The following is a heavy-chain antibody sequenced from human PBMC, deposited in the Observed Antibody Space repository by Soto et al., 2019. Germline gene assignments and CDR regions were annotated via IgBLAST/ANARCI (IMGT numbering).Heavy chain of an antibody. V-gene: IGHV3-11*01. D-gene: IGHD4-17*01. J-gene: IGHJ6*02. Sequence: QVQLVESGGGLVKPGGSLRLSCAASGFTFSDYYMSWIRQAPGKGLESVSYISSSGSTIDYADSVTGRFTISKDNAKNSLYLPMTRLRAQDTAVYYCASTPVTTHYGMDVWGQGTTVTVSS. CDR1: GFTFSDYY. CDR3: ASTPVTTHYGMDV. CDR2: ISSSGSTI.